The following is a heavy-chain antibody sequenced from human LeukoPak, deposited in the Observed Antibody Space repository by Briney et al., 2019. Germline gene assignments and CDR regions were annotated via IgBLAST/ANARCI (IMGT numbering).Heavy chain of an antibody. D-gene: IGHD1-26*01. CDR1: GFTFHDYA. CDR2: ISYDGSDK. CDR3: ARGSYWNS. V-gene: IGHV3-30*04. Sequence: GRSLRLSCVSSGFTFHDYAMHWVRQAPGKGLEWVAGISYDGSDKYYKDSVKGRFTISRDNSKNKLYLQMNSLRTEDTALYYCARGSYWNSWGQGTLVTVSS. J-gene: IGHJ4*02.